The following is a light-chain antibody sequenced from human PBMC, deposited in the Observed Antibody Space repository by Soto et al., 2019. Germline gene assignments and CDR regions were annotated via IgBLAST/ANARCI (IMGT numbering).Light chain of an antibody. J-gene: IGKJ1*01. CDR3: QQYNNWPRT. Sequence: EIVFTQSPGTLSLSPGERATLSCRASESVTNNYLAWYQQKPGQAPRLLIHGASIRTTGIPDRFSGSGSGTEFTLTISSLQSEDFAVYYCQQYNNWPRTFGQGTKVDIK. V-gene: IGKV3D-15*01. CDR1: ESVTNN. CDR2: GAS.